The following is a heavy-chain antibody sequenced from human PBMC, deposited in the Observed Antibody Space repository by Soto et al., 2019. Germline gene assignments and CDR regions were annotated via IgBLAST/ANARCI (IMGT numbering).Heavy chain of an antibody. D-gene: IGHD4-17*01. J-gene: IGHJ5*02. CDR1: GYTFTSYD. V-gene: IGHV1-8*01. CDR3: ARGMDYGDYASYNWFDP. Sequence: ASVKVSCKASGYTFTSYDINWVRQATGQGLEWMGWMNPNSGNTGYAQKFQGRVTMTRNTSISTAYMELSSLRSEDTAVYCCARGMDYGDYASYNWFDPWGQGTLVTVSS. CDR2: MNPNSGNT.